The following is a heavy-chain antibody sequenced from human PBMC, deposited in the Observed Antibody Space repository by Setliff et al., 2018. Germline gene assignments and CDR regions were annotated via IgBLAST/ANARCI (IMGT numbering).Heavy chain of an antibody. CDR1: GDSISSSGYSSRSYY. CDR3: ARMTGFAYMDV. CDR2: IYYSGNT. Sequence: SETLSLTCTVSGDSISSSGYSSRSYYWAWIRQPPGKGLEWVGRIYYSGNTYYNASHKSRLTISVDTSKSQFFLKLNSVTAADTGVYYCARMTGFAYMDVWGKGTPVTVSS. J-gene: IGHJ6*03. V-gene: IGHV4-39*01.